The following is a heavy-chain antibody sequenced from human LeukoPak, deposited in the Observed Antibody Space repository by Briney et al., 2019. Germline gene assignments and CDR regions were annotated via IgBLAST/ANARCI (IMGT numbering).Heavy chain of an antibody. V-gene: IGHV3-23*01. CDR3: AKDDIVRGVYPGPFDR. D-gene: IGHD3-10*01. CDR1: GFTFRDYA. Sequence: GGSLRLSCAASGFTFRDYAMTWIRQAPGKGLEWISYIKKRSAATYYADSVKGRFTIFRDKPKNTLYLQMNSLRAEDTAVYYCAKDDIVRGVYPGPFDRWGQGTLVTVSS. J-gene: IGHJ4*02. CDR2: IKKRSAAT.